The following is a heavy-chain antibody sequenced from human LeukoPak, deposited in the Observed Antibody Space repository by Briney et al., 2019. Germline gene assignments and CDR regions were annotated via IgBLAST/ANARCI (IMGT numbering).Heavy chain of an antibody. J-gene: IGHJ4*02. Sequence: GGSLRLSCAASGFTFSSYAMSWARQAPGKGLEWVSAISGSGGSTYYADSVKGRFTISRDNSKNTLYLQMNSLRAEDTAVYYCAKPEYSSSWYSLGYFDYWGQGTLVTVSS. CDR2: ISGSGGST. CDR1: GFTFSSYA. D-gene: IGHD6-13*01. CDR3: AKPEYSSSWYSLGYFDY. V-gene: IGHV3-23*01.